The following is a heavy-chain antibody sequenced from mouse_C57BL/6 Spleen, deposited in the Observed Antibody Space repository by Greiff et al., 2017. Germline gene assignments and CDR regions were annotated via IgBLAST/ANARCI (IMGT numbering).Heavy chain of an antibody. Sequence: EVHLVESGGGLVKPGGSLKLSCAASGFTFSSYAMSWVRQTPEKRLEWVATISDGGSYTYYPDNVKGRVTISRDNAKNNLYLQMSHLKSEDTAMYYCAREQDSPFAYWGQGTLVTVSA. CDR3: AREQDSPFAY. J-gene: IGHJ3*01. CDR1: GFTFSSYA. V-gene: IGHV5-4*01. CDR2: ISDGGSYT.